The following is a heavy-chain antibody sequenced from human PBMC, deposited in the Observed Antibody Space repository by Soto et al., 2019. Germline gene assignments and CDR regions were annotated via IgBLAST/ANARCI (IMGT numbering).Heavy chain of an antibody. D-gene: IGHD3-16*01. J-gene: IGHJ4*02. V-gene: IGHV4-61*01. Sequence: SETLSLTCTVSGASVSTGNYYWTWIRQPPGKGLEWIGSIYFTGSTNYNSSLKSRLTMSIDTSRNLCPLRLDYVTAADTAVYYCGRVTADTYMIYWSHSWGPGTLVTVSS. CDR2: IYFTGST. CDR1: GASVSTGNYY. CDR3: GRVTADTYMIYWSHS.